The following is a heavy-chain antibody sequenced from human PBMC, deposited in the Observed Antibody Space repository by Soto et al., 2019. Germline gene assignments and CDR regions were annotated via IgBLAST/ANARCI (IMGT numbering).Heavy chain of an antibody. CDR1: GYTFTSYG. CDR3: ARTGTTYSSGLRPLFDY. Sequence: QVQLVQSGAEVKKPGASVKVSCKASGYTFTSYGISWVRQAPGQGLEWMGWISAYNGNTNYAQELQGRVTMTTDTSTSTAYMELRSLRSDDTAVYYCARTGTTYSSGLRPLFDYWGQGTLVTVSS. CDR2: ISAYNGNT. V-gene: IGHV1-18*01. J-gene: IGHJ4*02. D-gene: IGHD6-19*01.